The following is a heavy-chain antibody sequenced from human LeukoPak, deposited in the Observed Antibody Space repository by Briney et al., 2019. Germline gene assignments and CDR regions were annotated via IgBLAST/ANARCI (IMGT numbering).Heavy chain of an antibody. V-gene: IGHV3-23*01. J-gene: IGHJ4*02. CDR3: VREDTPATANY. CDR2: ISGGGDIT. CDR1: GFNFANHA. D-gene: IGHD2-21*02. Sequence: GGSLRLSCAASGFNFANHAMSWVRQTAGKGLEWVSAISGGGDITYYADSVKGRFTISRGNSKDTLFLQMHSLRPGDTAVYYCVREDTPATANYWGQGTLVTISS.